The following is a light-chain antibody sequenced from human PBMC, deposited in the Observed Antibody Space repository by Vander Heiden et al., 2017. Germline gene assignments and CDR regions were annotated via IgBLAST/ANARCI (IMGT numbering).Light chain of an antibody. J-gene: IGKJ5*01. CDR1: QSVLYSSNNKNH. CDR3: QQYYSAPIT. V-gene: IGKV4-1*01. Sequence: DIVMTQSPDSLAVSLGERATINCESSQSVLYSSNNKNHLAWYQQKPGQPPKLLIYWASTRESGVPDRFSGSGSGTDFTLTISSLKAEDGAVYYCQQYYSAPITFGQGTRLEIK. CDR2: WAS.